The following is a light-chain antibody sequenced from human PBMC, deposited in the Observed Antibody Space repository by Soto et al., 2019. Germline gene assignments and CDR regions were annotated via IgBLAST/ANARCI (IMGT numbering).Light chain of an antibody. CDR2: AAS. Sequence: DIQMTQSPSSLSAFVGDRVTISCRASQSISSFLSWYQQKPGKAPKLLIYAASSLQVGVPSRFSGRGYDTDFTLNISSLQPDDFATYYWQQSYTTPPYTFGQGTKLEIK. V-gene: IGKV1-39*01. J-gene: IGKJ2*01. CDR3: QQSYTTPPYT. CDR1: QSISSF.